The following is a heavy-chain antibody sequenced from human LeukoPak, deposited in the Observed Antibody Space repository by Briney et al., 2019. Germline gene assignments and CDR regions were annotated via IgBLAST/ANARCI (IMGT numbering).Heavy chain of an antibody. CDR1: GFTFSSYG. J-gene: IGHJ6*03. Sequence: AGGSLRLSCAASGFTFSSYGMHWVRQAPGKGLEWVAVIWYDGSNKYYAHSVKGRFTISRDNSKNTLYLQMNSLRAEDTAVNYCARQAGRYYYMDVWGKGTTVTVSS. V-gene: IGHV3-33*01. CDR2: IWYDGSNK. CDR3: ARQAGRYYYMDV.